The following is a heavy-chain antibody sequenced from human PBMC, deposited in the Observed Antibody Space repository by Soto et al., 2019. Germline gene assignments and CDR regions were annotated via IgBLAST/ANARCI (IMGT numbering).Heavy chain of an antibody. V-gene: IGHV3-21*06. CDR1: GFTFSSST. CDR2: ISSSSSYI. CDR3: ARDIGEMSAV. J-gene: IGHJ4*02. D-gene: IGHD3-10*01. Sequence: GGSLRLSCTGSGFTFSSSTMTWVRQGPGKGLEWVSSISSSSSYIYFADSLKGRFTISRENAKNSLYLQMNSLRAEDTAVYYCARDIGEMSAVWGKGTQVTVSS.